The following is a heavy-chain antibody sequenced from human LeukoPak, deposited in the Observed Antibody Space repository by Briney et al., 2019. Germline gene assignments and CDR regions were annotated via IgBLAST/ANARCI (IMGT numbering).Heavy chain of an antibody. CDR1: GFTFSSYS. Sequence: GGSLRLSCAASGFTFSSYSMNWVRQAPGKGLEWVSSISSSSSYIYYADSVKGRFTISRDNAKNSLYLQMNSLRAEDTAVYYCAKDSLVATIIGFDYWGQGTLVTVSS. CDR2: ISSSSSYI. J-gene: IGHJ4*02. CDR3: AKDSLVATIIGFDY. D-gene: IGHD5-12*01. V-gene: IGHV3-21*04.